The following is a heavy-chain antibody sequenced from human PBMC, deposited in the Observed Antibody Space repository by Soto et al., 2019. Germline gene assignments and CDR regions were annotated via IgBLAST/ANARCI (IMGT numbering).Heavy chain of an antibody. J-gene: IGHJ6*02. Sequence: ASVKVTCTASGYTFTVYYMHWVRQAPGQGLEWMGWINPNSGGTNYAQKFQGWVTMTRDTSISTAYMELSRLRSDDTAVYYCARGTYYDILTGYYNYGMDVWGQGTTVTVSS. CDR1: GYTFTVYY. CDR2: INPNSGGT. CDR3: ARGTYYDILTGYYNYGMDV. D-gene: IGHD3-9*01. V-gene: IGHV1-2*04.